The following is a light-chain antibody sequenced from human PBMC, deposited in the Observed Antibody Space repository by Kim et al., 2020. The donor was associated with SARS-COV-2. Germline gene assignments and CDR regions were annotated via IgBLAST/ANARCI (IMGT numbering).Light chain of an antibody. CDR1: QSVSSN. CDR2: GAS. Sequence: EIVMTQSPVTLSVSPGERATLSCRASQSVSSNLAWYQQKPGQAPRLLVYGASTRATGIPARFSGSGSGTEFTLTISSLQSEDFAVYYCQQYNIWPGTFGQGTKVDIK. V-gene: IGKV3-15*01. CDR3: QQYNIWPGT. J-gene: IGKJ1*01.